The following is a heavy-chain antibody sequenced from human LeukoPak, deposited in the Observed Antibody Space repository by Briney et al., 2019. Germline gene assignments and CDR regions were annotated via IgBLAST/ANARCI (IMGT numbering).Heavy chain of an antibody. CDR3: APFGSGSYYWFDP. Sequence: GGSLRLSCAASGFIFSNYAVHWVRQAPGKGLEYVSTISRNGDTTFYANSVKGRFTISRDNSKNTLYLQMGSLRAEDMAVYYCAPFGSGSYYWFDPWGQGTLVTVSS. CDR2: ISRNGDTT. J-gene: IGHJ5*02. CDR1: GFIFSNYA. V-gene: IGHV3-64*01. D-gene: IGHD3-10*01.